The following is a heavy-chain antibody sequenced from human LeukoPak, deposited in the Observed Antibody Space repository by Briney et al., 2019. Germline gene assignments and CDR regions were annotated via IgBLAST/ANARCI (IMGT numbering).Heavy chain of an antibody. CDR3: AGESASYYVSGSYYFDY. CDR2: IHGSGGTT. D-gene: IGHD3-10*01. V-gene: IGHV3-23*01. J-gene: IGHJ4*02. Sequence: GGSLRLSCAASGFTFSNYVMSWVRQAPGKGLEWVSAIHGSGGTTFYVDSVKGRFTTSRDNSKNTLYLQMNGLRAEDTAIYYCAGESASYYVSGSYYFDYWGQGTLVTVSS. CDR1: GFTFSNYV.